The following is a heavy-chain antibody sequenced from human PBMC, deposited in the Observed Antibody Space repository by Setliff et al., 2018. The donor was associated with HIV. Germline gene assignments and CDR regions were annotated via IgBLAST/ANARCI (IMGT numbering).Heavy chain of an antibody. CDR2: IHDSGRT. J-gene: IGHJ5*02. CDR1: GGSISSYY. V-gene: IGHV4-59*04. CDR3: ASRIYYYDSSRVLREEGFDP. Sequence: PSETLSLTCTVSGGSISSYYWSWIRQPPGKGLEWIGSIHDSGRTYYNPSLKSRVTISVDTSKNQFSLKLNSVTAADTAVYYCASRIYYYDSSRVLREEGFDPWGQGTLVTVSS. D-gene: IGHD3-22*01.